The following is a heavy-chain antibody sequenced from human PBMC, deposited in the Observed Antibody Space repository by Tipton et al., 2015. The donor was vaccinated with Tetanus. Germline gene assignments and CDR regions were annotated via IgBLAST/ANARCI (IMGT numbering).Heavy chain of an antibody. CDR3: ARLVRQWLVPEDY. Sequence: QLVQSGAEMKKPGSSVKVSCKASGGTFTNYALSWVRQAPGQGLEWMGWNGGHNGDTNYAQKYQGRVTMTTDTSTNTAYMKLRSLRSDDTAVYYCARLVRQWLVPEDYWGQGTLVTVSS. V-gene: IGHV1-18*04. CDR1: GGTFTNYA. J-gene: IGHJ4*02. D-gene: IGHD6-19*01. CDR2: NGGHNGDT.